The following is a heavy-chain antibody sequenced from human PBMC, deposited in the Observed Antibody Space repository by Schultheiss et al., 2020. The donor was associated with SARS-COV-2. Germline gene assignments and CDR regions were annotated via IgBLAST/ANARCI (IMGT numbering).Heavy chain of an antibody. CDR3: ARPKLVGGYDYVWGSYPYHFDY. CDR1: GYTFTSYG. J-gene: IGHJ4*02. D-gene: IGHD3-16*02. V-gene: IGHV1-69*13. CDR2: IIPIFGTA. Sequence: SVKVSCKASGYTFTSYGISWVRQAPGQGLEWMGGIIPIFGTANYAQKFQGRVTITADESTSTAYMELSSLRSEDTAVYYCARPKLVGGYDYVWGSYPYHFDYWGQGTLVTVSS.